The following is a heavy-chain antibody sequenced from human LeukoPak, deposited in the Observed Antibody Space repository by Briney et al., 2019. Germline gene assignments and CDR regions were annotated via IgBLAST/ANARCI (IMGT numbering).Heavy chain of an antibody. V-gene: IGHV3-74*03. CDR2: IGSDGSGT. J-gene: IGHJ6*02. CDR1: GFTFGNYA. CDR3: TRVQAGRSGLMDV. Sequence: GGSLRLSCAASGFTFGNYAMYWVRQAPGKGLEWVARIGSDGSGTTYADPVKGRFTISRDNSKNTLYLQMNSLRDEDAAVYHCTRVQAGRSGLMDVWGRGTTVTVSS. D-gene: IGHD2-8*02.